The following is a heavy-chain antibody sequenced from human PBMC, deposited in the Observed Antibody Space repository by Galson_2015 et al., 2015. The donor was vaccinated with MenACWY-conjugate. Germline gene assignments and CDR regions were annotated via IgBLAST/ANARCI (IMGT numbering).Heavy chain of an antibody. CDR3: ARHPPGGRGMDV. Sequence: QSGAEVKKPGESLKISCKGSGYNFITYWIGWVRQMPGKGLEWVGLISPIDFKTRYSPAFEGQVTISADKSISTAYLQWNSLQASDTAMYYCARHPPGGRGMDVWGQGTTVTVSS. D-gene: IGHD1-26*01. CDR2: ISPIDFKT. V-gene: IGHV5-51*01. J-gene: IGHJ6*02. CDR1: GYNFITYW.